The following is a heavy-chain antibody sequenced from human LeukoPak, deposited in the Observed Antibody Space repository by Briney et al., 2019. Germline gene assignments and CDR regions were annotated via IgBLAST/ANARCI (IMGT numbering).Heavy chain of an antibody. CDR1: GFTFSSYA. CDR3: ARGLNYDYVWGSNLLGAFDI. Sequence: GGSLRLSCAASGFTFSSYAMHWVRQAPGKGLEWVAVISYDGSNKYYADSVKGRFTISRDNSKNTLYLQMNSLRAEDTAVYYCARGLNYDYVWGSNLLGAFDIWGQGTMVTVSS. V-gene: IGHV3-30-3*01. CDR2: ISYDGSNK. D-gene: IGHD3-16*02. J-gene: IGHJ3*02.